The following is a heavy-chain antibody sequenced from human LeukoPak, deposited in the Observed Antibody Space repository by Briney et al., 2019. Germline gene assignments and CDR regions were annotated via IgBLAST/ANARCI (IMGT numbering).Heavy chain of an antibody. CDR1: GGSISSYY. CDR3: ARRARDGFSAELDY. V-gene: IGHV4-59*08. J-gene: IGHJ4*02. Sequence: SETLSLTCTVSGGSISSYYWSWIRQPPGKELEWIGYIYYSGSTNYNPSLKSRVTISVDTSKNQFSLKLSSVTAADTAVYYCARRARDGFSAELDYWGQGTLVTVSS. CDR2: IYYSGST. D-gene: IGHD5-24*01.